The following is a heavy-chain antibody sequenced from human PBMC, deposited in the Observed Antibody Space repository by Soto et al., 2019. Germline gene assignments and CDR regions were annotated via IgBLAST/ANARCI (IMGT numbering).Heavy chain of an antibody. Sequence: ASVKVSCKSSGYTFTNYHIYCVRQAPGQGLEWMGIINPRGGSASYAQKFQGRVTMTRDTDTSTVYMELSSLRSEDTAVYYCATELYCSSTTCYVHFDYWGQGTLVTVSS. CDR3: ATELYCSSTTCYVHFDY. V-gene: IGHV1-46*03. J-gene: IGHJ4*02. CDR1: GYTFTNYH. D-gene: IGHD2-2*01. CDR2: INPRGGSA.